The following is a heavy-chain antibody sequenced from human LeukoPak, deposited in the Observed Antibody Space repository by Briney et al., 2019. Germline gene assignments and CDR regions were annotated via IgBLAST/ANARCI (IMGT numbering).Heavy chain of an antibody. CDR3: ARHLANVRWGVNPRWFDP. Sequence: SQTLSLTCAISGDSVSSNTAAWNWIRQSPSRGLEWLGRTYYRSKWYNEYAGSVKSRITINPDTSKNQFSLQLNSVTAADTAVYYCARHLANVRWGVNPRWFDPWGQGTLVTVSS. J-gene: IGHJ5*02. V-gene: IGHV6-1*01. D-gene: IGHD3-10*02. CDR1: GDSVSSNTAA. CDR2: TYYRSKWYN.